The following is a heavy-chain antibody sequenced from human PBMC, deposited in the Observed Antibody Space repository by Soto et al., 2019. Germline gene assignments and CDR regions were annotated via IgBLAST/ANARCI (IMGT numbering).Heavy chain of an antibody. D-gene: IGHD6-19*01. CDR1: GFTFSSYA. Sequence: EVQLLESGGGLVQPGGSLRLSCAASGFTFSSYAMSWVRQAPGKGLEWVSAISGSGGSTYYADSVKGRFTISRDNSKNSMYLQMNSLRAEDTAVYYCAKDRGSSGWYGYYSYGMDVWGQGTTVTVSS. J-gene: IGHJ6*02. CDR3: AKDRGSSGWYGYYSYGMDV. V-gene: IGHV3-23*01. CDR2: ISGSGGST.